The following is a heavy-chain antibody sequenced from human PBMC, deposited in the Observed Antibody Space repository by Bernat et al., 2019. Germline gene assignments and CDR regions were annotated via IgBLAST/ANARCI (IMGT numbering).Heavy chain of an antibody. V-gene: IGHV3-33*01. D-gene: IGHD5-18*01. Sequence: QVQLVESGGGVVQPGRSLRLSCAASGFTFNNYGIHWVRQAPGKGLEWVAVVWYDGNKYYADSVRGRFTISRDNTKTTVDLQMNSLRAEDTAVYFCARDSSAYSPLDYWGQGTLVTVSS. J-gene: IGHJ4*02. CDR2: VWYDGNK. CDR3: ARDSSAYSPLDY. CDR1: GFTFNNYG.